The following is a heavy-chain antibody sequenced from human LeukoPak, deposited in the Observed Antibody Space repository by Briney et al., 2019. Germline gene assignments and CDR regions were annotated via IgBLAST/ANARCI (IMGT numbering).Heavy chain of an antibody. Sequence: SETLSLTCTVSGGSISSDNYYWGWIRQPPGKGLEWIGSIYYSGTTYYNPSLKSRVTISVDKSKNQFSLKLSSVTAADTAMYYCARYRGASGYHFDYWGQGTLVTVSS. CDR3: ARYRGASGYHFDY. CDR2: IYYSGTT. D-gene: IGHD5-12*01. V-gene: IGHV4-39*07. J-gene: IGHJ4*02. CDR1: GGSISSDNYY.